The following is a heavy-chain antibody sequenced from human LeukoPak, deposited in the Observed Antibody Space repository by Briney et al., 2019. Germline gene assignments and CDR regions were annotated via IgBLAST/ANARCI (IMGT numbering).Heavy chain of an antibody. J-gene: IGHJ4*02. D-gene: IGHD3-10*01. CDR2: TYYRSKWYN. V-gene: IGHV6-1*01. Sequence: SQTLSLTCAISGDSVSSNSAAWNWIRQSPSRGLEWLGRTYYRSKWYNDYAVSVKSRITISPDTSKNQFSLQLNSVTPEDSAVYYCARQRSLQEIRGFDYWGQGSLVTVSS. CDR3: ARQRSLQEIRGFDY. CDR1: GDSVSSNSAA.